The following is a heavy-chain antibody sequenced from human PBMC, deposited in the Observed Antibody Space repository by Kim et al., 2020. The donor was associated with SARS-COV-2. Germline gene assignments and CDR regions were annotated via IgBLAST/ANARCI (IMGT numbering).Heavy chain of an antibody. CDR3: AGAAVGTNHFDY. V-gene: IGHV1-8*01. CDR2: MNPNSGNT. CDR1: GYTFTSYD. Sequence: ASVKVSCKASGYTFTSYDINWVRQATGQGLEWMGWMNPNSGNTGYAQKFQGRVTMTRNTSISTAYMELSSLRSEDTAVYYCAGAAVGTNHFDYWGQGTLVTVSS. D-gene: IGHD6-13*01. J-gene: IGHJ4*02.